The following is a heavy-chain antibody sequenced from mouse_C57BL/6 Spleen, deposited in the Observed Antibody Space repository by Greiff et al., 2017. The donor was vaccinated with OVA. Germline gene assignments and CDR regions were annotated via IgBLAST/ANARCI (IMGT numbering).Heavy chain of an antibody. Sequence: EVKVVESGGGLVKPGGSLKLSCAASGFTFSSYAMSWVRQTPEKRLEWVATISDGGSYTYYPDNVKGRFTISRDNAKNNLYLQMSHLKSEDTAMYYCARDVVTGYGYAMDYWGQGTSVTVSS. CDR1: GFTFSSYA. CDR2: ISDGGSYT. CDR3: ARDVVTGYGYAMDY. V-gene: IGHV5-4*01. J-gene: IGHJ4*01. D-gene: IGHD2-5*01.